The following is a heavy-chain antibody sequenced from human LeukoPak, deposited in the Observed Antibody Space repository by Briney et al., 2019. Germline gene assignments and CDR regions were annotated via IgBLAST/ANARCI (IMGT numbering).Heavy chain of an antibody. J-gene: IGHJ6*03. V-gene: IGHV4-59*01. CDR2: IYYSGST. D-gene: IGHD2-15*01. CDR3: ARRSPYYYYYYMDV. CDR1: GGSISSYY. Sequence: PSETLSLTCTVSGGSISSYYWSWIRQPPGKGLEWIGYIYYSGSTNYNPSLKSRVTISVDTSKNQFSLKLSSVTAADTAVYYCARRSPYYYYYYMDVWGKGTTVTVSS.